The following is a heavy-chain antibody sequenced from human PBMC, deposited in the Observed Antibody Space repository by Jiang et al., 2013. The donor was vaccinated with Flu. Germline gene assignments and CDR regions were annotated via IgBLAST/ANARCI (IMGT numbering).Heavy chain of an antibody. CDR1: GYSFTIYP. J-gene: IGHJ4*02. V-gene: IGHV7-4-1*02. Sequence: QSGSELKKPGASVKVSCKTSGYSFTIYPMNWVRQAPGQGLEWMGRINTNTGNPTYAQGFTGRFVFSLDTSVSTAYLQISSLKAEDTAVYYCVREDYYDSGNYIGDYWGQGTLVTVSS. CDR2: INTNTGNP. D-gene: IGHD3-10*01. CDR3: VREDYYDSGNYIGDY.